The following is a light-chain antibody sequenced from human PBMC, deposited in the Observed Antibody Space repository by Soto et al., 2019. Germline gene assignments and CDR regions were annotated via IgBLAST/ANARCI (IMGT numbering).Light chain of an antibody. Sequence: EIVMTQSPATLSVSPGERATLSCRASQSVRSNLAWYQQKPGQAPSLLIYGAFTRATGIPTRISGTGSGTEFTLTISSLQSEDFALYYCQQYNDWPLTFGQGTKVDIK. CDR2: GAF. CDR3: QQYNDWPLT. V-gene: IGKV3-15*01. J-gene: IGKJ1*01. CDR1: QSVRSN.